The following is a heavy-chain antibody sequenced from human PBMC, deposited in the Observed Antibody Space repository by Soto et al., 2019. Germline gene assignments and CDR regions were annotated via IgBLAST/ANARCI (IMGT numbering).Heavy chain of an antibody. J-gene: IGHJ6*02. CDR2: IKQDGSEK. CDR3: ASVPWGGIAEPTLHYSGMDV. Sequence: PGGSLRLSCAASGFPFSRYWMSWVRQTPGKGLEWVANIKQDGSEKYYVDSVKGRFTISKDNPSNSLSLEMNSLKAEDTGVYYCASVPWGGIAEPTLHYSGMDVWGQGTTVTVSS. CDR1: GFPFSRYW. D-gene: IGHD7-27*01. V-gene: IGHV3-7*01.